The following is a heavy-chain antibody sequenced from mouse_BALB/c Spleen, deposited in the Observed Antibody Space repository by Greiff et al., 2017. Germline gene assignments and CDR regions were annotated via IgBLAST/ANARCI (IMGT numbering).Heavy chain of an antibody. V-gene: IGHV3-2*02. J-gene: IGHJ2*01. Sequence: DVQLQESGPGLVKPSQSLSLTCTVTGYSITSDYAWNWIRQFPGNKLEWMGYISYSGSTSYNPSLKSRISITRDTSKNQFFLQLNSVTTEDTATYYCARENYGSSPDYWGQGTTLTVSS. D-gene: IGHD1-1*01. CDR1: GYSITSDYA. CDR2: ISYSGST. CDR3: ARENYGSSPDY.